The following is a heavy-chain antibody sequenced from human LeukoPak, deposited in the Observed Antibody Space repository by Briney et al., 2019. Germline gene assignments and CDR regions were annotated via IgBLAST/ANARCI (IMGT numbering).Heavy chain of an antibody. D-gene: IGHD5-18*01. CDR1: GFTVSTNY. Sequence: GGSLRLSCAASGFTVSTNYMSWVRQAPGKGLEWVSVVSGRGDTIYADSVKGRFTISSDTSKNTVYLQMKSLRVDDTAVYYCARDQGYSYGPDAFDIWGQGAMVTVST. CDR2: VSGRGDT. J-gene: IGHJ3*02. V-gene: IGHV3-53*01. CDR3: ARDQGYSYGPDAFDI.